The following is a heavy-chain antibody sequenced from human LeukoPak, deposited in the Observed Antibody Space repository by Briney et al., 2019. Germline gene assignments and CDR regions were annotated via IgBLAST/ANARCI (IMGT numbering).Heavy chain of an antibody. CDR3: AKAPVTTCSGAYCYPFDY. J-gene: IGHJ4*02. CDR1: GFTFSDYN. V-gene: IGHV3-11*01. CDR2: ISNSGNSI. D-gene: IGHD2-21*01. Sequence: GGSLRLSCAASGFTFSDYNMNWIRQAPGKGLEWISYISNSGNSIYYADSVKGRFTISRDSSKNTLYLQMNRLRAEDAAVYYCAKAPVTTCSGAYCYPFDYWGQGTLVTVSS.